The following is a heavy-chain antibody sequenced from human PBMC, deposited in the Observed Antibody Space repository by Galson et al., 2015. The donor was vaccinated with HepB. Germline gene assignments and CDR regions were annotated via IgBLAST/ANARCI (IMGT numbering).Heavy chain of an antibody. Sequence: SVKVSCKASGGTFSSYAISWVRQAPGQGLEWMGRIIPILGIANYAQKFQGRVTITADKSTSTAYMELSSLRSEDTAVYYCARDTGYSSSFFSGNDYWGQGTLVTVSS. CDR2: IIPILGIA. CDR1: GGTFSSYA. CDR3: ARDTGYSSSFFSGNDY. D-gene: IGHD6-6*01. V-gene: IGHV1-69*04. J-gene: IGHJ4*02.